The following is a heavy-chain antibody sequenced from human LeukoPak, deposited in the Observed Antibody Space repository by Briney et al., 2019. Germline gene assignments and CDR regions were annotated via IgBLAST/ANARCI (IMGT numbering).Heavy chain of an antibody. Sequence: ASVKVSCKASGYTFTGYYIHWVRQAPGQGLEWMGWINPNSGGTNYAQKFQGRVTMTRDTSISTAYMELDRLRFDDTAVYCARDSGEVPDYWGQGTLVTVSS. D-gene: IGHD3-10*01. CDR3: ARDSGEVPDY. CDR1: GYTFTGYY. CDR2: INPNSGGT. V-gene: IGHV1-2*02. J-gene: IGHJ4*02.